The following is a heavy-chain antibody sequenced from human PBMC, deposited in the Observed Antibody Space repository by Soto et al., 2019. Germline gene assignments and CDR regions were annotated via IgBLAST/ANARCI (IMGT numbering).Heavy chain of an antibody. Sequence: TLSLTCAVSGGSISIYSWSWVRQPPGKGLEWIGYIYYSGSTNYTPSLKSRVTISVDTSKNQFSLKLSSVTAADTAVYYCARRRDYGDFEYYFDYWGQGTLVTVSS. J-gene: IGHJ4*02. V-gene: IGHV4-59*08. CDR1: GGSISIYS. CDR2: IYYSGST. D-gene: IGHD4-17*01. CDR3: ARRRDYGDFEYYFDY.